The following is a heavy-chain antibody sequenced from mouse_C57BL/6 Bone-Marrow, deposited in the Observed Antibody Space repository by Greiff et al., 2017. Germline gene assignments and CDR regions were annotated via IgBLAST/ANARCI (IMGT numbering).Heavy chain of an antibody. CDR3: ARSLRYYAMDY. V-gene: IGHV5-16*01. D-gene: IGHD1-1*01. CDR1: GFTFSDYY. J-gene: IGHJ4*01. Sequence: EVNLVESEGGLVQPGSSMKLSCTASGFTFSDYYMAWVRQVPEKGLEWVANINYDGSSTYYLDSLKSRFIISRDNAKNILYLQMSSLKSEDTATYYCARSLRYYAMDYWGQGTSVTVSS. CDR2: INYDGSST.